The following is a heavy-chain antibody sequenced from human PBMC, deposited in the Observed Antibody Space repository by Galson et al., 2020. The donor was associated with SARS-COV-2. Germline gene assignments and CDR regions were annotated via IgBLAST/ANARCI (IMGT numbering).Heavy chain of an antibody. V-gene: IGHV1-24*01. Sequence: ASVKVSCKVSGYTLTELSMHWVRQAPGKGLEWMGGFDPEDGETIYAQKFQGRVTMTEDTSTDTAYMELSSLRSEDTVVYYCATGPGEAVAGWFDPWGQGTLVTVSS. CDR3: ATGPGEAVAGWFDP. D-gene: IGHD6-19*01. CDR2: FDPEDGET. J-gene: IGHJ5*02. CDR1: GYTLTELS.